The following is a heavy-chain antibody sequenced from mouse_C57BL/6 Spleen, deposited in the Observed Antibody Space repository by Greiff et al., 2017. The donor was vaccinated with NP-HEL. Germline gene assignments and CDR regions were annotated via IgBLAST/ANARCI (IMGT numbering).Heavy chain of an antibody. CDR2: ISYDGSN. CDR3: ARGAYGYDY. J-gene: IGHJ2*01. CDR1: GYSITSGYY. D-gene: IGHD2-2*01. Sequence: EVKLMESGPGLVKPSQSLSLTCSVTGYSITSGYYWNWIRQFPGNKLEWMGYISYDGSNNYNPSLKNRISITRDTSKNQFFLKLNSVTTEDTATYYCARGAYGYDYWGQGTTLTVSS. V-gene: IGHV3-6*01.